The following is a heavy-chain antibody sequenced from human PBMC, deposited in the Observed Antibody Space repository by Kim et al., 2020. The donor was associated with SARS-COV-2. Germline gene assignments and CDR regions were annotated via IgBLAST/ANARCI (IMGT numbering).Heavy chain of an antibody. CDR1: GFAFSSYA. Sequence: GGSLRLSCAASGFAFSSYAMSWVRQAPGKGLEWVSAISDSGGKTYNADPVKGRFTISRDNSKNTLYLQMSSLRAEDTAVYYCAKGVSAAVTKIDYWGQGTLVTVSS. J-gene: IGHJ4*02. D-gene: IGHD4-4*01. V-gene: IGHV3-23*01. CDR3: AKGVSAAVTKIDY. CDR2: ISDSGGKT.